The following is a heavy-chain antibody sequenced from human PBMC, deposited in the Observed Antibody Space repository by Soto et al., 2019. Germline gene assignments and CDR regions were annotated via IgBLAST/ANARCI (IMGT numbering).Heavy chain of an antibody. V-gene: IGHV4-31*03. CDR2: IYYSGST. CDR1: GGSISSGGYY. D-gene: IGHD2-2*01. J-gene: IGHJ5*02. CDR3: ARTPTCSTSCPPSGFDP. Sequence: PSETLSLTCTVSGGSISSGGYYWSWIRQHPGKGLEWIGYIYYSGSTYYNQSLKSRVTISVDTSKNQFSLKLSSVTAADTAVYYCARTPTCSTSCPPSGFDPWGQGTLVTVSS.